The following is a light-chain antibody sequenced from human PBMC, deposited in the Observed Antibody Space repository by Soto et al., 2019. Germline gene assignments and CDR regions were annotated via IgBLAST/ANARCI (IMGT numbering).Light chain of an antibody. V-gene: IGKV3-20*01. Sequence: DIVLTQSPGTLSLSPGERATLSCRASQSVSSSYLAWYQQKPGQAPKLLIHGGSTRATGISDRFSGSGSGTDFTLTISRLEPEDFAVYYCQLYRTFGQGTKVDIK. CDR1: QSVSSSY. CDR2: GGS. CDR3: QLYRT. J-gene: IGKJ1*01.